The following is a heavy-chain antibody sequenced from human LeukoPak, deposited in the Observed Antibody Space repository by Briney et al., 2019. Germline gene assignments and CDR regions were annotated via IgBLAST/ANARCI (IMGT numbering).Heavy chain of an antibody. CDR1: GVSISSSNSY. D-gene: IGHD1-26*01. J-gene: IGHJ6*03. CDR3: ARDPYNGNYGHYYYYYMDV. V-gene: IGHV4-39*02. Sequence: NPSETLSLTCTVSGVSISSSNSYWGWIRQPPGKGLEWIGSIYYSGNTYYNASLKSQVSISIDTSKNQFSLRLSSVTAADTAVYYCARDPYNGNYGHYYYYYMDVWGKGTTVTISS. CDR2: IYYSGNT.